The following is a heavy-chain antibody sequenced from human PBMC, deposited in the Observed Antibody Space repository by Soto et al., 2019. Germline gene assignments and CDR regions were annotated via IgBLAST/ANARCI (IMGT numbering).Heavy chain of an antibody. CDR1: GYTFTSYA. CDR2: INGGNGNT. D-gene: IGHD6-19*01. J-gene: IGHJ4*02. CDR3: ARVGGWYHLDY. Sequence: QVQLVQSGAEEKKPGASVKVSCKASGYTFTSYAMHWVRQAPGQRLEWMGWINGGNGNTKYSQKFQGRVTITRDTSASTAYMELSSLRSEDTAVYYCARVGGWYHLDYWGQGTLVTVSS. V-gene: IGHV1-3*05.